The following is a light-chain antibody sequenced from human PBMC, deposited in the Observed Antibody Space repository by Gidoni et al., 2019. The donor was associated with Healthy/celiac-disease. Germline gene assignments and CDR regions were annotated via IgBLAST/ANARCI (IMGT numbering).Light chain of an antibody. CDR3: QSADSSGTPPV. Sequence: SYELTQPPPASVSPGQTARITCSGDALPKQYAYWYQQKPGQAPVLVIYKDSERPSGIPERFSGSSSGTTVTLTISGVQAEDEADYYCQSADSSGTPPVFGGGTKLTVL. CDR1: ALPKQY. CDR2: KDS. V-gene: IGLV3-25*03. J-gene: IGLJ3*02.